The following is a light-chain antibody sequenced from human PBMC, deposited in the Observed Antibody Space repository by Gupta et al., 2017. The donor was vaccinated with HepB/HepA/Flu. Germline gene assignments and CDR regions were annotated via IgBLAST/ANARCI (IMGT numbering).Light chain of an antibody. J-gene: IGKJ1*01. CDR1: QDISNY. CDR2: AAS. Sequence: AIQLTQSPSSFSASTGDRVTITCRASQDISNYLAWYQQKPGKAPKLLIYAASTLLSGVPSRFSGSGSGTDFTLIIRMLHPEDVATYYIKQEDGYPKTFGQGTKVEIK. V-gene: IGKV1-8*01. CDR3: KQEDGYPKT.